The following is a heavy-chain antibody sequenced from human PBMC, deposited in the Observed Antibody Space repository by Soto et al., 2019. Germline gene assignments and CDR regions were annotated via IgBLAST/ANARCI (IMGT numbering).Heavy chain of an antibody. Sequence: EVQLVESGGGLVQPGGSLRLSCAGSGFTFSSNWMHWVRQDPGKGLVWVSRLNSDGTSASYADSVKGRFTISRDNAKNTLYLQMNSLAAEDTALYYCGRGSSGWFGCDYWGQGTLVTVSS. CDR1: GFTFSSNW. CDR2: LNSDGTSA. D-gene: IGHD6-19*01. CDR3: GRGSSGWFGCDY. V-gene: IGHV3-74*01. J-gene: IGHJ4*02.